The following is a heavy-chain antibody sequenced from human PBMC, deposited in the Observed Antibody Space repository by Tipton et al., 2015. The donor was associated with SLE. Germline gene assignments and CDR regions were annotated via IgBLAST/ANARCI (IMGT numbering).Heavy chain of an antibody. V-gene: IGHV3-23*01. CDR3: AKGTLITFGGAIVETDAFDV. CDR2: ISGTGGTT. D-gene: IGHD3-16*02. CDR1: GFNFRQFW. J-gene: IGHJ3*01. Sequence: SLRLSCVAYGFNFRQFWMNWVRQGPGKGLEWVSTISGTGGTTYSADSVEGRFTISRDNSRNTLSPQMNNLGAEDTAIYFCAKGTLITFGGAIVETDAFDVWGQGTMVTVSS.